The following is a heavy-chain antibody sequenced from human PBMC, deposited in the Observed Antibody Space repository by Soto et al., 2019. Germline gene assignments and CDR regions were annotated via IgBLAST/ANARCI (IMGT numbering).Heavy chain of an antibody. CDR2: IYYSGST. J-gene: IGHJ6*02. V-gene: IGHV4-30-4*01. CDR1: AGSMSNDDYY. Sequence: QVQLQESGPGLVKPSQTLSLTCTVSAGSMSNDDYYWTWIRQPPGKGLEWFGYIYYSGSTYYSPSLKGRVSITVDTSNPQFSLRLRFVTAADTAVYFCARDRVLTETPASYYCGMDVWGHGTTVAVSS. CDR3: ARDRVLTETPASYYCGMDV. D-gene: IGHD2-15*01.